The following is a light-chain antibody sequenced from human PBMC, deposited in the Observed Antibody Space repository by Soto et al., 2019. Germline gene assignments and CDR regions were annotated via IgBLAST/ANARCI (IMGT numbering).Light chain of an antibody. CDR1: QTISSW. J-gene: IGKJ4*01. V-gene: IGKV1-5*03. CDR2: KAS. CDR3: QQYKSYPLT. Sequence: DVQMTQSPSTLSASVGDRVSITCRPSQTISSWLAWYQQKPGKAPKLLIYKASTLKSGVPSRFSGSGSGTEFTLTISSVQPDDFATYYCQQYKSYPLTFGGGTKVDIK.